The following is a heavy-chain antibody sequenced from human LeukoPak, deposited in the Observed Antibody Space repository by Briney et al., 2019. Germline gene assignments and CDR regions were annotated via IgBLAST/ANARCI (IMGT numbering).Heavy chain of an antibody. CDR3: ARDKALKGVAARYAFDI. Sequence: SVKVSCKASGGTFSSYAISWVRQAPGQGLEWRGGSIPIFGTANYAQKFQGRVTITADKSTSTAYMELSSLRSEDTAVYYCARDKALKGVAARYAFDIWGQGTMVTVSS. CDR1: GGTFSSYA. V-gene: IGHV1-69*06. D-gene: IGHD2-15*01. J-gene: IGHJ3*02. CDR2: SIPIFGTA.